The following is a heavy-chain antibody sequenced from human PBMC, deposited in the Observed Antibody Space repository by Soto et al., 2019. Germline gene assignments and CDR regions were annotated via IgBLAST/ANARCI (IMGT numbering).Heavy chain of an antibody. J-gene: IGHJ4*02. Sequence: QITLKESGPTLVKPTQPLPLTCTFSGFSLSSPRLAVGWISHPPGKALEWLELIYWDYDKRYSPFLKSRRTITKDTSKNQVVLTMSNMDPVDTARYYCAHIVVAGLGYYFDYWGQGTLVTVSS. CDR3: AHIVVAGLGYYFDY. V-gene: IGHV2-5*02. CDR2: IYWDYDK. D-gene: IGHD6-19*01. CDR1: GFSLSSPRLA.